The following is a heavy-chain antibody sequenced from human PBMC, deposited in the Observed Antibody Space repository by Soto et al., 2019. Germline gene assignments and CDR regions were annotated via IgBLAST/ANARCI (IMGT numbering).Heavy chain of an antibody. CDR1: GYTLTSYD. J-gene: IGHJ5*02. Sequence: QVQLVQSGAEVKKPGASVKVSCKASGYTLTSYDINWVRQATGQGLEWMGWMNPNSGNTGYAQKFQGRVTMTRNTSISTAYMELSSLRSEATAVYSAMVWGWFDPWGQGTLVTVSS. CDR3: MVWGWFDP. V-gene: IGHV1-8*01. D-gene: IGHD5-18*01. CDR2: MNPNSGNT.